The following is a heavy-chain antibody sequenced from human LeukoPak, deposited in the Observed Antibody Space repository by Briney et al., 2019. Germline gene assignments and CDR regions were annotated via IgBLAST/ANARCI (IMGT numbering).Heavy chain of an antibody. CDR1: GGSFSGYY. D-gene: IGHD5-18*01. V-gene: IGHV4-34*01. J-gene: IGHJ2*01. CDR3: AAGYSYGYWYFDL. Sequence: SETLSLTCAVYGGSFSGYYWSWIRQPPGKGLEWIGEINHSGSTNYNPFLKSRVTISVDTSKNQFSLKLSSVTAADTAVYYCAAGYSYGYWYFDLWGRGTLVTVSS. CDR2: INHSGST.